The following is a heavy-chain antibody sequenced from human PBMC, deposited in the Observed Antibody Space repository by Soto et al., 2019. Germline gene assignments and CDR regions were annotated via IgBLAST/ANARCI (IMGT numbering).Heavy chain of an antibody. CDR1: GGTFSSYA. J-gene: IGHJ5*02. CDR3: ARDRGPSSGYYPYWFDP. V-gene: IGHV1-69*12. CDR2: IIPIFGTA. Sequence: QVQLVQSGAEVKKPGSSVKVSCKASGGTFSSYAITWVRQAPGQGLEWMGGIIPIFGTANYAQKFQGRVTITANESTSTANMELSSLRSEDTAMYYWARDRGPSSGYYPYWFDPWGQGTLVTVSS. D-gene: IGHD3-22*01.